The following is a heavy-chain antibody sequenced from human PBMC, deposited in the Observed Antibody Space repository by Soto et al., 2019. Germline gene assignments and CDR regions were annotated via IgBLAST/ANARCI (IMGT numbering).Heavy chain of an antibody. D-gene: IGHD2-2*01. CDR3: ARMRLGCSSTSCYSYWFDP. CDR1: GFSLSTSGMC. V-gene: IGHV2-70*11. Sequence: SGPTLVNPTQTLTLTCTFSGFSLSTSGMCVSWIRQPPGKALEWLARIDWDDDKYYSTSLKTRLTISKDTSKNQVVLTMTNMDPVDTATYYCARMRLGCSSTSCYSYWFDPWGQGTLVTVSS. CDR2: IDWDDDK. J-gene: IGHJ5*02.